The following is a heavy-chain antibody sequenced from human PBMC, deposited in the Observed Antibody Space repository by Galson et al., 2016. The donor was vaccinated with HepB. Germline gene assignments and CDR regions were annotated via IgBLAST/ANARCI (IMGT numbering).Heavy chain of an antibody. Sequence: QSGAEVKKPGESLKISCKASGYSFTSQWIAWVRQMPGKGLEWMGVIHPADSDTTYSPSFQGQVTISADKSIGTAYLEWNSLKASDTAIDYCARRKSAGYIFDYWGQGTLVTVSS. J-gene: IGHJ4*02. V-gene: IGHV5-51*01. CDR1: GYSFTSQW. D-gene: IGHD1-1*01. CDR2: IHPADSDT. CDR3: ARRKSAGYIFDY.